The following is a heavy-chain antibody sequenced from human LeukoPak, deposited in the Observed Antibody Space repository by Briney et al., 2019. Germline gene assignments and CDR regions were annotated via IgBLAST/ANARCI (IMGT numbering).Heavy chain of an antibody. J-gene: IGHJ5*02. CDR1: GFTFSSYW. V-gene: IGHV3-7*01. CDR2: MKQDGGEI. D-gene: IGHD2-21*01. CDR3: ARGHRISPNWFDP. Sequence: PGGSLRLSCAASGFTFSSYWMSWVRQAPGKGLEWVANMKQDGGEIYYVDSVKGRFTISRDNAKNSLYLQMNSLRAEDTAVYFCARGHRISPNWFDPWGQGTLVTVSS.